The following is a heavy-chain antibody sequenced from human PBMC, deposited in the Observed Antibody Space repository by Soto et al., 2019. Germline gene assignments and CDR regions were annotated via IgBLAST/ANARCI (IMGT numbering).Heavy chain of an antibody. J-gene: IGHJ4*02. Sequence: PSETLSLTCTVSGDSISRYYWSWIRQPPGEGLEWIGYISSTGSGNYNPSLKSRVTISGDTSKNEFSLRLSSVTAADTALFYCARLRRVGTSGYDFDYWGQGTLVTGSS. CDR2: ISSTGSG. CDR3: ARLRRVGTSGYDFDY. V-gene: IGHV4-59*08. D-gene: IGHD3-22*01. CDR1: GDSISRYY.